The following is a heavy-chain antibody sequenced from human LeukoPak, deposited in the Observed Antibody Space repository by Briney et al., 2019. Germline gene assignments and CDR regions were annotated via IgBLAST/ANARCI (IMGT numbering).Heavy chain of an antibody. J-gene: IGHJ6*02. CDR3: TRERQGPRLYEMDI. CDR2: IKVDGSEI. Sequence: PGGSLRLSCAASGFTFSMYWMSWVRQAPGKGPEWVANIKVDGSEIYYVDSVKGRFTISRDNTKNSLYLQMNSLRAEDTAVYYCTRERQGPRLYEMDIWGQGTTVTVSS. CDR1: GFTFSMYW. D-gene: IGHD2-8*01. V-gene: IGHV3-7*01.